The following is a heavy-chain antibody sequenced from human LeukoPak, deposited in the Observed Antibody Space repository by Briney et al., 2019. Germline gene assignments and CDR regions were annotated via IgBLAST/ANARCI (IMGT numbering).Heavy chain of an antibody. V-gene: IGHV3-23*01. Sequence: GGSLRLSCAASGFTFSSYAMSWVRQAPGKGLEWVSAISGSGGSTYYADSVKGRFTISRDNSKNTLYLQMNSLRAEDTAVYYCAKVSPLFPPITRRAFDIWGQGTMVTVSS. CDR2: ISGSGGST. J-gene: IGHJ3*02. CDR3: AKVSPLFPPITRRAFDI. D-gene: IGHD5-24*01. CDR1: GFTFSSYA.